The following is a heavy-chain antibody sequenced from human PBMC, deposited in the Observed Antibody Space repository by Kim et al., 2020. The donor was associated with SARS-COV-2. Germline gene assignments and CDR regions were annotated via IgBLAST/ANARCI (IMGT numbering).Heavy chain of an antibody. V-gene: IGHV3-49*03. D-gene: IGHD2-15*01. Sequence: GGSLRLSCTASGFTFGDYAMSWFRQAPGKGLEWVGFIRSKAYGGTTEYAASVKGRFTISRDDSKSIAYLQMNSLKTEDTAVYYCTRDSPNIVVVVAANDYWGQGTLVTVSS. CDR1: GFTFGDYA. J-gene: IGHJ4*02. CDR2: IRSKAYGGTT. CDR3: TRDSPNIVVVVAANDY.